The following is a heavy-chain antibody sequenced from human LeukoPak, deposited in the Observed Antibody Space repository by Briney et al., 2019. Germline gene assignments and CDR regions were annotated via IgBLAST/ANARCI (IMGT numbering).Heavy chain of an antibody. Sequence: SETLSLTCTVSSGSINSYHWSWIRQPPGKGLEWIGYIFYSGSTYYNPSLKSRVTISVDTSKTQFSLKLSSVTAADTAVYYCARETYYYGSSYINYWGQGTLVTVSS. CDR1: SGSINSYH. CDR3: ARETYYYGSSYINY. J-gene: IGHJ4*02. V-gene: IGHV4-30-4*01. D-gene: IGHD3-10*01. CDR2: IFYSGST.